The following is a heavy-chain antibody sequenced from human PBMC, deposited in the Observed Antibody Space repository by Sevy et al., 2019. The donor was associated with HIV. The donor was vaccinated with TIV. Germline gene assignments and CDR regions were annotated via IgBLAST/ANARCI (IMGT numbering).Heavy chain of an antibody. J-gene: IGHJ4*02. CDR2: INPYDGNT. CDR3: ARDVTGNYYVDY. Sequence: ASVKVSCKASGYTFTTYGISWVRQAPGQGLEWMAWINPYDGNTNFAQKLQGRVTMTTDTSTNTAYMELRNLRSDDTAVYYCARDVTGNYYVDYWGQGTQVTVSS. V-gene: IGHV1-18*01. D-gene: IGHD7-27*01. CDR1: GYTFTTYG.